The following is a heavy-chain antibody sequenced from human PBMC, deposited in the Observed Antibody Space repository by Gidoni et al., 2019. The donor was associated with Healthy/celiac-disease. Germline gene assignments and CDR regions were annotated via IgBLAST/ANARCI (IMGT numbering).Heavy chain of an antibody. Sequence: QMQLVQSGPEVKKPGTSVKVSCKASGFTFTSSAVQWVRQARGQRLEWIGWIVVGSGNTNYAQKFQERVTITRDMSTSTAYMELSSLRSEDTAVYYCAADTSPFMVRESATTHDWGQGTLVTVSS. J-gene: IGHJ4*02. CDR1: GFTFTSSA. CDR3: AADTSPFMVRESATTHD. D-gene: IGHD3-10*01. CDR2: IVVGSGNT. V-gene: IGHV1-58*01.